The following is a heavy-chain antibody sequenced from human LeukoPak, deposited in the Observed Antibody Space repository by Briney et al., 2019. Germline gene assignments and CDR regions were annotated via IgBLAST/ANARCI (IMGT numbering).Heavy chain of an antibody. CDR1: GDSVSSNSAA. V-gene: IGHV6-1*01. CDR3: AREGLYYYDSSGGWFDP. CDR2: TYYRSKWYN. D-gene: IGHD3-22*01. Sequence: SQTLSLTCAISGDSVSSNSAAWSWIRQSPSRGLEWLGRTYYRSKWYNDYAVSVKSRITINPDTSKNQFSLQLNSVTPEDTAVYYCAREGLYYYDSSGGWFDPWGQGTLVTVSS. J-gene: IGHJ5*02.